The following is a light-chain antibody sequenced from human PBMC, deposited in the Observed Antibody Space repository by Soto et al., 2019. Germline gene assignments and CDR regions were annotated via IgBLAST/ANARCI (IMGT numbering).Light chain of an antibody. CDR2: WAS. J-gene: IGKJ4*01. CDR3: QQYYSTPFT. V-gene: IGKV4-1*01. Sequence: DIVLTQSPDSLAVSLGERATINCRTSRRVLYSSSNRDSLAWYQQKPGQPPKLLIYWASTRESGVPDRVSGSGSATDFTLAISSLQAEDVAVYYCQQYYSTPFTFGGGTKVDIK. CDR1: RRVLYSSSNRDS.